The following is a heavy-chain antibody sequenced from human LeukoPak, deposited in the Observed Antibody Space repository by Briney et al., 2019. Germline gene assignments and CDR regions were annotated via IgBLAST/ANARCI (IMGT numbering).Heavy chain of an antibody. Sequence: PSQTPSLTCTVSGGSISSGSYYWSWLRQPAGTGLEWIGRIYTSGSTNYNPSLKSRVTMSVDTSKNQFSLKLSSVTAADTAVYYCARDFVAGRLNAFDIWGQGTMVTVSS. V-gene: IGHV4-61*02. J-gene: IGHJ3*02. CDR3: ARDFVAGRLNAFDI. CDR2: IYTSGST. D-gene: IGHD6-19*01. CDR1: GGSISSGSYY.